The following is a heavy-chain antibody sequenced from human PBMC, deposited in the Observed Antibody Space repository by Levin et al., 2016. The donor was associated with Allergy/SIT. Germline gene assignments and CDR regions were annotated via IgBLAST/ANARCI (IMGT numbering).Heavy chain of an antibody. CDR2: MSYRGHS. V-gene: IGHV4-39*01. J-gene: IGHJ4*02. D-gene: IGHD6-19*01. CDR1: GASISSSPYY. Sequence: GSLRLSCAVSGASISSSPYYWDWIRQPPGKGLEWIGSMSYRGHSFYNVSLKSRVTMYVDTSKNQFSLKLSSVTAADTGVYYCVGHRMEYSGGWHYFDYWGQGSLVTVSS. CDR3: VGHRMEYSGGWHYFDY.